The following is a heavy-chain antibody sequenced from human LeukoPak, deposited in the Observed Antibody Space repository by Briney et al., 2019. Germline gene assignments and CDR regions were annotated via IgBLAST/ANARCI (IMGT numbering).Heavy chain of an antibody. CDR1: GAALSEYY. CDR2: VAHKGPTVYSPTLNR. Sequence: PSETLSLTCAVYGAALSEYYWSWIRQSPGKGLEWIGEVAHKGPTVYSPTLNRKYNPSFKSRVTMSVDPSKNQFSLKLSSVTVADTATYYCVRQGTNSGYYLLDYWGQGHLVIVSS. V-gene: IGHV4-34*01. J-gene: IGHJ4*02. D-gene: IGHD3-22*01. CDR3: VRQGTNSGYYLLDY.